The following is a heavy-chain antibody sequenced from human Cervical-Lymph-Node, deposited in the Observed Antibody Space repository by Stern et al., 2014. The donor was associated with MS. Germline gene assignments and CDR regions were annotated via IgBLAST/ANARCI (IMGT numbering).Heavy chain of an antibody. V-gene: IGHV4-30-4*01. D-gene: IGHD6-6*01. Sequence: QVQLQESGPGLVKPSQTLSLTCTVSGGSISNKYSYWSWVRQPPGKGLECIGYIYESADTYYNPSLNSRGVISVDTSKNQFSLKLNSVTAADTAVYYCARALRTTRPDTSYYIDSWGQGTLVTVSS. J-gene: IGHJ4*02. CDR1: GGSISNKYSY. CDR3: ARALRTTRPDTSYYIDS. CDR2: IYESADT.